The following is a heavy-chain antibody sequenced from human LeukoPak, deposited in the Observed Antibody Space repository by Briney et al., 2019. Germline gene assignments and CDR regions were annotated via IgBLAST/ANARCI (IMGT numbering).Heavy chain of an antibody. D-gene: IGHD2-2*01. V-gene: IGHV3-23*01. CDR3: AHGAMYQLDY. CDR2: ISGSGGST. Sequence: PGGTLRLSCAASGFTFSSYGMTWVRQAPGKGLEWVSAISGSGGSTYYADSVKGRFTISRDNSKNTLYLQMNSLRAEDTAVYYCAHGAMYQLDYWGQGTLVTVSS. CDR1: GFTFSSYG. J-gene: IGHJ4*02.